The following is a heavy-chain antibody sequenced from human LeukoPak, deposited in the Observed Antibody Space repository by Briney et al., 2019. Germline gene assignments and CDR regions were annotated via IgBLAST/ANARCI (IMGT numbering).Heavy chain of an antibody. D-gene: IGHD6-19*01. Sequence: ASVKVSCKASGYTFTSYGISWVRQAPGQGLEWMGWMSANNGNTNYAQKLQGRVTMTTDTSTSTAYMELRSLRSEDTAVYYCARDPVGIAVDYWGQGTLVTVSS. CDR1: GYTFTSYG. J-gene: IGHJ4*02. V-gene: IGHV1-18*01. CDR3: ARDPVGIAVDY. CDR2: MSANNGNT.